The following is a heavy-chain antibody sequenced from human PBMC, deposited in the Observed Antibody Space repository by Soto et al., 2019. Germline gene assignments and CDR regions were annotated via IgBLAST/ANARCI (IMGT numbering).Heavy chain of an antibody. J-gene: IGHJ5*02. D-gene: IGHD1-26*01. CDR1: GYTFTGYY. Sequence: ASVKVSCKASGYTFTGYYMHWVRQAPGQGLEWMGWINPNSGGTNYAQKFQGRVTMTRDTSISTAYMELSRLRSDDTAVYYCARDWFKVGAIGNWFDPWGQGTLVTVSS. CDR3: ARDWFKVGAIGNWFDP. CDR2: INPNSGGT. V-gene: IGHV1-2*02.